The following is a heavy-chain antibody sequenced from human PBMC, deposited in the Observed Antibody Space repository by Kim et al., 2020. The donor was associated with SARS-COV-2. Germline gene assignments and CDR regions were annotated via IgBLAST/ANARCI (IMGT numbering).Heavy chain of an antibody. CDR3: ARHPEQQLAFDY. V-gene: IGHV4-59*08. J-gene: IGHJ4*02. CDR2: IYYSGST. Sequence: SETLSLTCTVSGGSISSYYWSWIRQPPGKGLEWIGYIYYSGSTNYNPSLKSRVTISVDTSKNQFSLKLSSVTAADTAVYYCARHPEQQLAFDYWGQGTLVTVSS. D-gene: IGHD6-13*01. CDR1: GGSISSYY.